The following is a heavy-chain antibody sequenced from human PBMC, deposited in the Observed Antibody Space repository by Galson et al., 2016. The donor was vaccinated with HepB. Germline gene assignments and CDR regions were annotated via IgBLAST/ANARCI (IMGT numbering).Heavy chain of an antibody. V-gene: IGHV3-33*08. CDR1: GFNFTIYG. J-gene: IGHJ6*02. CDR3: ARDLGREFWGWGYKDGMLV. Sequence: SLRLSCAASGFNFTIYGMHWVRQAPGKGLEWVAVIWDNGSHKYYGDSVKGRFIISRDNSKNTLHLQMNNLGVEDTAVYFCARDLGREFWGWGYKDGMLVWGQGTTVAVSS. D-gene: IGHD3-16*01. CDR2: IWDNGSHK.